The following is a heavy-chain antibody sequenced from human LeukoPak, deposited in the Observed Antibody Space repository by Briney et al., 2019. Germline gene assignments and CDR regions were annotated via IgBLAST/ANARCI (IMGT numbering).Heavy chain of an antibody. J-gene: IGHJ5*02. Sequence: SETLSLTCAVYGGSFSGYYWGWIRQPPGKGLEWIGSVYYSGTTYYNPSLKSRVTISVDTSKNEFSLKVNSVTAADTAVYFCARQADFGGVIVSSWFDPWGEGAQVTVSS. CDR1: GGSFSGYY. D-gene: IGHD3-16*02. CDR2: VYYSGTT. CDR3: ARQADFGGVIVSSWFDP. V-gene: IGHV4-39*01.